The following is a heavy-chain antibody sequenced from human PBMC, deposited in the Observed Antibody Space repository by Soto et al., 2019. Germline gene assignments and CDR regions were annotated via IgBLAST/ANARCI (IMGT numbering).Heavy chain of an antibody. CDR1: GGSISSSSYY. Sequence: QLRLQEAGPGLVKPSETLSLTCTVSGGSISSSSYYWGWIRQPPGKGPEGIGAIYYNGNTYYYPSLKSRVTMSVDTSKNQFSLKLSSATAADTAMYYCARQTGVFGHYFDYWGQGTLVTVSS. CDR2: IYYNGNT. CDR3: ARQTGVFGHYFDY. J-gene: IGHJ4*02. V-gene: IGHV4-39*01. D-gene: IGHD3-16*01.